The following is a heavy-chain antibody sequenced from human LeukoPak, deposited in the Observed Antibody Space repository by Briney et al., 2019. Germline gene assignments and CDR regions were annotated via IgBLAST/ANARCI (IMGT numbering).Heavy chain of an antibody. D-gene: IGHD3-3*01. CDR1: GGSLSGYY. J-gene: IGHJ3*02. CDR2: INHSGST. Sequence: PSETLSLTCAVHGGSLSGYYWSWIRQPPGKGLEWIGEINHSGSTNYNPSLKSRVTISVDTSKNQFSLKLSSVTAADTAVYYCGIFGVALDGSDIWGQGTMVTVSS. V-gene: IGHV4-34*01. CDR3: GIFGVALDGSDI.